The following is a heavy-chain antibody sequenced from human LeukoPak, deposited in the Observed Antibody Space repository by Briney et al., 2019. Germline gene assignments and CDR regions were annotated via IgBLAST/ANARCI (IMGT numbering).Heavy chain of an antibody. CDR3: ARSGDDYSNGYYFDY. D-gene: IGHD4-11*01. J-gene: IGHJ4*02. CDR2: ISYDGSNK. Sequence: PGGSLRLSCAASGFTFSSYAMHWVRQAPGKGLEWVAVISYDGSNKYYADSVKGRFTISRDNSKNTLYLQMNSQRAEDTAVYYCARSGDDYSNGYYFDYWGQGTLVTVSS. CDR1: GFTFSSYA. V-gene: IGHV3-30-3*01.